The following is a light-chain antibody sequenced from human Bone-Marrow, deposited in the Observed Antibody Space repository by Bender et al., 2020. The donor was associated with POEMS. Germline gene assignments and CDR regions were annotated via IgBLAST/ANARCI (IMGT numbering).Light chain of an antibody. J-gene: IGLJ2*01. CDR3: QSGDSSDTYGV. CDR2: TNN. Sequence: QSVLTQPPSVSGTPGQRVTIPCSGSGSNIGGYPVNWYQQLPGTAPRLLIYTNNERPSGTPERFSGSTSGATGTLTISGVQAEDEANYYCQSGDSSDTYGVFGGGTKLTVL. V-gene: IGLV1-44*01. CDR1: GSNIGGYP.